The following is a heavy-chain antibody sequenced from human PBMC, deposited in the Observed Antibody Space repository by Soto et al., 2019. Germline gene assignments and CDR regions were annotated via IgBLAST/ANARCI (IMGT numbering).Heavy chain of an antibody. CDR1: GFTFSSYA. Sequence: GGSLRLSCAASGFTFSSYAMSWVRQAPGKGLEWVSAISGSGGSTYYADSVKGRFTISRDNSKNTLYLQMNSLRAEDTAVYYCAKAMSKRYYYYMDVWGKGTTVTVSS. CDR2: ISGSGGST. V-gene: IGHV3-23*01. J-gene: IGHJ6*03. CDR3: AKAMSKRYYYYMDV.